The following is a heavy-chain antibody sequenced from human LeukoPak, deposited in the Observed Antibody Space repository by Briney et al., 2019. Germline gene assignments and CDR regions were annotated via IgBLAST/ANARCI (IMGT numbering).Heavy chain of an antibody. Sequence: SVKGSCKASGDTFIPYTFSWVRQAPGQGLEWIGGIIPSLDVANYAHKFQGRVTLSVDRDTATTYMEVTSLRSEDTAIYYCARDHCSPGTCLGGHWGQGTLVTVSS. CDR2: IIPSLDVA. CDR3: ARDHCSPGTCLGGH. J-gene: IGHJ4*02. CDR1: GDTFIPYT. V-gene: IGHV1-69*10. D-gene: IGHD2-15*01.